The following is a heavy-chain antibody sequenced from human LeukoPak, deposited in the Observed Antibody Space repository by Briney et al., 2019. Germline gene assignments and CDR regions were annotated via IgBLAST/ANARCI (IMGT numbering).Heavy chain of an antibody. Sequence: SETLSLTCAVSGVSISSSSYYWGWIRQPPGKGLEWIGSIYYSGSTYYNPSLKSRVTISVDTSKNQFSLKLSSVTAADTAVYYCARSRIAAAGSYFDYWGQGTLVTVSS. V-gene: IGHV4-39*07. CDR2: IYYSGST. CDR1: GVSISSSSYY. CDR3: ARSRIAAAGSYFDY. J-gene: IGHJ4*02. D-gene: IGHD6-13*01.